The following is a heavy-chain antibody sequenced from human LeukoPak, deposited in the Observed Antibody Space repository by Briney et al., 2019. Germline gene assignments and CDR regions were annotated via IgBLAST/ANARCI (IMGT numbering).Heavy chain of an antibody. D-gene: IGHD2-2*02. CDR2: INPSGGST. CDR3: VRGIVVVPGAIPTDAFDI. V-gene: IGHV1-46*01. CDR1: GYTFTSYC. J-gene: IGHJ3*02. Sequence: ASVKVSCKASGYTFTSYCMHWVRQPPGQGLEWMGIINPSGGSTSYAQKFQGRVTMTRDMSTSTVYMELSSLRSEDTAVYYCVRGIVVVPGAIPTDAFDIWGQGTMVTVSS.